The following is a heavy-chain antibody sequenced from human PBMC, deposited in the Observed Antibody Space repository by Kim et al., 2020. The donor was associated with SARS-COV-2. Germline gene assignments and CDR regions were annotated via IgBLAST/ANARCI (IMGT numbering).Heavy chain of an antibody. D-gene: IGHD3-3*01. CDR3: ARDGSYYDFWSGYSNF. Sequence: SVKGRFTISRDNSKNTLYLQMNSLRAEDTAVYYCARDGSYYDFWSGYSNFWGQGTLVTVSS. J-gene: IGHJ4*02. V-gene: IGHV3-30*01.